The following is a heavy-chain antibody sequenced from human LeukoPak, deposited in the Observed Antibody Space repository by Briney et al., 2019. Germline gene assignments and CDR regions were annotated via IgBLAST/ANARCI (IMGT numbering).Heavy chain of an antibody. D-gene: IGHD1-14*01. CDR3: ARSHPGTFDY. J-gene: IGHJ4*02. Sequence: ASVKVSCKASGYTFTDYYMHWVRQAPGQGFEWMGWINPNSGGTNYAQKFQGRVTMTRDTSISTAYMELSRLRSDDTAVYYCARSHPGTFDYWGQGTLVTVSS. CDR2: INPNSGGT. CDR1: GYTFTDYY. V-gene: IGHV1-2*02.